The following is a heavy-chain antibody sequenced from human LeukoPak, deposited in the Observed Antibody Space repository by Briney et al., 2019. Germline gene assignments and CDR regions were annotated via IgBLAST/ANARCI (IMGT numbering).Heavy chain of an antibody. D-gene: IGHD3-16*01. Sequence: GGSLRLSCAASGFTFSSYSMNWVRQAPGKELEWVSYISSLSGTIYYADSVKGRFIISRDNAQNSLFLQMNSLRAEDTAVYYCVRDQGGAVSYWGQGTLVTVSS. CDR3: VRDQGGAVSY. CDR2: ISSLSGTI. CDR1: GFTFSSYS. J-gene: IGHJ4*02. V-gene: IGHV3-48*01.